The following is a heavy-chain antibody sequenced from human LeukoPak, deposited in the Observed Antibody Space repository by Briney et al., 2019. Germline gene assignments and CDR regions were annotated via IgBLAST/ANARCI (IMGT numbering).Heavy chain of an antibody. CDR2: ISADYGKT. D-gene: IGHD1-14*01. CDR3: ESERPPDNDFDV. V-gene: IGHV1-18*01. CDR1: DYTFTNYG. Sequence: ASVKVSCKASDYTFTNYGISWVRQAPGRGLEWMGWISADYGKTNYAQNLQGRVTITTDTSTSTVYMELKSLRADDTAVYYCESERPPDNDFDVWGQGTMVTVSS. J-gene: IGHJ3*01.